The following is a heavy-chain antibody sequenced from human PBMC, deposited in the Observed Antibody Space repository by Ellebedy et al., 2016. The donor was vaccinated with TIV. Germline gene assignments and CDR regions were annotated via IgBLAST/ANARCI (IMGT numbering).Heavy chain of an antibody. CDR2: MSSSSSSI. J-gene: IGHJ6*02. D-gene: IGHD1/OR15-1a*01. Sequence: GGSLRLSCACIDFGLDSYSMNWVRQAPGKGLEWISFMSSSSSSIYYADSVKGRFTISKDKDKNSLHLQMNSLTNEDTAVYYCARVRRNKRNYGMDVWGQGTAVTVSS. CDR3: ARVRRNKRNYGMDV. V-gene: IGHV3-48*02. CDR1: DFGLDSYS.